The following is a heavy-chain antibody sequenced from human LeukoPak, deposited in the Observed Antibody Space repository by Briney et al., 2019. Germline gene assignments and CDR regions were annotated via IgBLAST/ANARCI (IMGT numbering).Heavy chain of an antibody. CDR2: IYEDEADK. D-gene: IGHD1-26*01. CDR3: ATWSNAWEFDY. V-gene: IGHV3-7*05. CDR1: GVTFSSSW. Sequence: GGSLRLSCAASGVTFSSSWMTWVRQAPGKGLWCGAHIYEDEADKYYVDSVTRRFSISRDNTKNSLYLQMSSLRAEDTAVYYCATWSNAWEFDYWGQGTLVSVSS. J-gene: IGHJ4*02.